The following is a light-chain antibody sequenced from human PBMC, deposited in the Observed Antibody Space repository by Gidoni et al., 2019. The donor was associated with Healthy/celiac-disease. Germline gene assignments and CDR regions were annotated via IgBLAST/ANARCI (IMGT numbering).Light chain of an antibody. Sequence: DIQMTQSPSSLSASVGDRVTITCQASPDISNYLNWYQRKPGKAPKLLIYDASNLETGVPSRFSGSGTRMDITLNMSSLQREGIATYYGKKDNILLTFGGRTKVEI. CDR1: PDISNY. CDR3: KKDNILLT. CDR2: DAS. V-gene: IGKV1-33*01. J-gene: IGKJ4*01.